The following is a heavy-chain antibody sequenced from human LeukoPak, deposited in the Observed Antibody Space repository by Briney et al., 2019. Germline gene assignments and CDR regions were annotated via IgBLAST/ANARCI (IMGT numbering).Heavy chain of an antibody. CDR3: AELGITMIGGV. J-gene: IGHJ6*04. Sequence: PGGSLRLSRTASGFTFGDYAMSWVRQAPGKGLEWVSYISSSGSTIYYADSVKGRFTISRDNAKNSLYLQMNSLRAEDTAVYYCAELGITMIGGVWGKGTTVTISS. CDR1: GFTFGDYA. CDR2: ISSSGSTI. V-gene: IGHV3-48*03. D-gene: IGHD3-10*02.